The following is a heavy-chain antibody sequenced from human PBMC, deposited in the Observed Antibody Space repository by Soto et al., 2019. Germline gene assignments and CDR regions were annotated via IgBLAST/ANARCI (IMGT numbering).Heavy chain of an antibody. D-gene: IGHD6-13*01. CDR1: GFSFSSYG. CDR2: ISYGGSEK. J-gene: IGHJ4*02. CDR3: AAGQYFSDY. Sequence: QVQLVESGGGVVQPGRSLRLSCAASGFSFSSYGMHWVRQAPGKGLEWVALISYGGSEKYFADSVKGRFTISRDNSKNTLYLQMNSLRVEDTAVYYCAAGQYFSDYWGQGTLVTVSS. V-gene: IGHV3-30*03.